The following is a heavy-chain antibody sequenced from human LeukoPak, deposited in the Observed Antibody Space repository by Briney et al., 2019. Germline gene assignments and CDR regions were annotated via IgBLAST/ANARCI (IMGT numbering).Heavy chain of an antibody. D-gene: IGHD1-14*01. CDR3: ATDPAGIGSESY. J-gene: IGHJ4*02. CDR2: INQNGGEK. CDR1: GFTFSGYW. Sequence: PGGSLRLSCADSGFTFSGYWMNWVRQAPGKGLEWVANINQNGGEKYYADSVKGRFTISRDNAKNSQFLQMNSLRVEDTAMYYCATDPAGIGSESYWGQGTQVTVSS. V-gene: IGHV3-7*01.